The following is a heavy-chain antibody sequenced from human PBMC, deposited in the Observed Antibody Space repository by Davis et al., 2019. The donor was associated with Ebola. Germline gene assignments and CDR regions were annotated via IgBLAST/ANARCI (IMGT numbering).Heavy chain of an antibody. CDR2: IYYGGRT. V-gene: IGHV4-31*03. J-gene: IGHJ4*02. CDR1: GFSISSGGYY. CDR3: GRGGGSTYSGIDH. D-gene: IGHD2-21*01. Sequence: PSETLSLTCTVSGFSISSGGYYWSWIRQHPGKGLEWIAYIYYGGRTFYNPSLKSRVTIAVDTSKNHLSLKLSSVTAADTAVYYCGRGGGSTYSGIDHWGQGTLVTVSS.